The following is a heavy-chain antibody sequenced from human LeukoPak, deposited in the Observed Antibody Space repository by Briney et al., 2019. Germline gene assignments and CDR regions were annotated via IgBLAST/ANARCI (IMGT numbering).Heavy chain of an antibody. CDR1: GFAFSSLG. D-gene: IGHD3-3*01. V-gene: IGHV3-23*01. CDR2: ISDSGDRT. CDR3: AAAYFGVDQYYYGMDV. Sequence: GGSLRLSCAASGFAFSSLGMGWVRQAPGKGLEWVSAISDSGDRTYYADSVKGRFTLSRDNSKNTLYLQMNSLRAEDTAVYYCAAAYFGVDQYYYGMDVWGQGTTVTVSS. J-gene: IGHJ6*02.